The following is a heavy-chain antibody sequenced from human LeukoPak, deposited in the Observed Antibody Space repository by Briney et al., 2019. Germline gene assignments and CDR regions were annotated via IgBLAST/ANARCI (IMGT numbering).Heavy chain of an antibody. D-gene: IGHD2-8*01. CDR1: GGSISSSSYY. J-gene: IGHJ4*02. CDR3: ARGPPSNNGFYY. V-gene: IGHV4-39*07. CDR2: IYYSGST. Sequence: SETLSLTCTVSGGSISSSSYYWGWICQPPGKGLEWIGSIYYSGSTYYNPSLKSRVTISVDTSKNQFSLNLSSVTAADTAVYFCARGPPSNNGFYYWGQGTLVTVSS.